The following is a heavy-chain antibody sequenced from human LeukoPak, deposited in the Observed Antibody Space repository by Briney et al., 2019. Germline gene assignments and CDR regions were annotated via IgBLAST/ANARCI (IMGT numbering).Heavy chain of an antibody. J-gene: IGHJ2*01. CDR3: AREGPTVGSKWDNWYFDL. D-gene: IGHD1-26*01. V-gene: IGHV3-13*01. CDR1: GLTFISYG. CDR2: IGTAGDT. Sequence: PGGPLRLSCAASGLTFISYGMSWVRQAPGKGLEWVSAIGTAGDTYYEVSVKGRFTISRENAKNSLYLQMNSLRPGDTAVYYCAREGPTVGSKWDNWYFDLWGRGTLVTVSS.